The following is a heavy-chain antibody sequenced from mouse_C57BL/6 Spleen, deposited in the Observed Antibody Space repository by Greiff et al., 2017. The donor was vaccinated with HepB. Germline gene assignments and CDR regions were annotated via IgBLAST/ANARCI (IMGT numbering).Heavy chain of an antibody. CDR3: ARSGDYFDV. CDR2: INPNNGGT. J-gene: IGHJ1*03. D-gene: IGHD4-1*01. CDR1: GYTFTDYY. V-gene: IGHV1-26*01. Sequence: VQLQQSGPELVKPGASVKISCKASGYTFTDYYMNWVKQSHGKSLEWIGDINPNNGGTSYNQKFKGKATLTVDKSSSTAYMELRSPTSEDSAVYYCARSGDYFDVWGTGTTVTVSS.